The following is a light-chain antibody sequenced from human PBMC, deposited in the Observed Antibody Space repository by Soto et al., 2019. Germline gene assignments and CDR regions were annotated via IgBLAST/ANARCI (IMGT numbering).Light chain of an antibody. V-gene: IGKV3-15*01. J-gene: IGKJ1*01. CDR3: QQYNNWPPWT. Sequence: EIVMTQSPATLSVSPGERATLSCRASQSVSSNLAWYHQKPGQAPRLLIYGAPTRATGIPARFSGSGSGTEFTLTISSLQSEDFAVYYCQQYNNWPPWTFGQGTKVEIK. CDR1: QSVSSN. CDR2: GAP.